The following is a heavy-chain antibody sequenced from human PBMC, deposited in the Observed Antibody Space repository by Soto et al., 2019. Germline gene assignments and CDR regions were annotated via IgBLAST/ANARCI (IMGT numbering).Heavy chain of an antibody. CDR3: AKAPPYGDYDYRWYYYYGMDV. D-gene: IGHD4-17*01. Sequence: GGSLRLSCAASGFTFSSYAMSWVRQAPGKGLEWVSAISGSGGSTYYADSVKGRFTISRDNSKNTLYLQMNSLRAEDTAVYYCAKAPPYGDYDYRWYYYYGMDVWGQGTTVTVSS. CDR1: GFTFSSYA. J-gene: IGHJ6*02. CDR2: ISGSGGST. V-gene: IGHV3-23*01.